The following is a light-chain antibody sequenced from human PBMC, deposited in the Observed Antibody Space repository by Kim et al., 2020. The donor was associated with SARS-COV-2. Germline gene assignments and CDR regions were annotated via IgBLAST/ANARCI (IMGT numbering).Light chain of an antibody. CDR1: SGSIASNY. V-gene: IGLV6-57*04. Sequence: NFMLTQPLSVSESPGKTVTISCTRSSGSIASNYVQWYQQRPGSAPTTVIYEDNQRPSGVPYRFSGSIDSSSNSASLTISGLKTEDEADYYCQSYDSSNRWVFGGGTQLTVL. J-gene: IGLJ3*02. CDR3: QSYDSSNRWV. CDR2: EDN.